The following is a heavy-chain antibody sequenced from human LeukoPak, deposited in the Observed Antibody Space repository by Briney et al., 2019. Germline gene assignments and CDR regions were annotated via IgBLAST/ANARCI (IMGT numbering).Heavy chain of an antibody. J-gene: IGHJ4*02. D-gene: IGHD3-9*01. V-gene: IGHV3-74*01. CDR2: INRDETTI. CDR1: GFTFSNYW. CDR3: VRDPYDILTGPYFDY. Sequence: RGSLSLSCAASGFTFSNYWMHWVRQAPGKGLLWVSGINRDETTITYADFVKGRFTISRDNAKSTLYLQMHSLRAEDTAVYYCVRDPYDILTGPYFDYWGQGSQVGDSS.